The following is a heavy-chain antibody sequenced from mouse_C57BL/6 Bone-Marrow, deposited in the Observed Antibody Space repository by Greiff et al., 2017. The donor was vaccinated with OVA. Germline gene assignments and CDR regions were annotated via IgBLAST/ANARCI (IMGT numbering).Heavy chain of an antibody. V-gene: IGHV1-39*01. CDR3: ARSRDGYRVAY. Sequence: LVESGPELVKPGASVKISCKASGYSFTDYNMNWVKQSNGKSLEWIGVINPNYGNNSYNQKLKGKATLTVDPSSSTAYMQLNSLTTEDSAVYYCARSRDGYRVAYWGQGTLVTVSA. CDR2: INPNYGNN. D-gene: IGHD2-3*01. CDR1: GYSFTDYN. J-gene: IGHJ3*01.